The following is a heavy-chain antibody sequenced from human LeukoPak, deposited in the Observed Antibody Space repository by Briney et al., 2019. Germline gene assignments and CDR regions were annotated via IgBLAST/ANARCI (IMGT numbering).Heavy chain of an antibody. CDR1: GFTFTTYA. Sequence: GGSLRLSCVASGFTFTTYAMTWVRQAPGKGLEWVSVISGSGGSTYYADSVKGRFTLSRDNSKNTLYLQMNSLRAEDTAVYYCAKSIGGVVVVAADYWGQGTLVTVSS. D-gene: IGHD2-15*01. V-gene: IGHV3-23*01. CDR2: ISGSGGST. J-gene: IGHJ4*02. CDR3: AKSIGGVVVVAADY.